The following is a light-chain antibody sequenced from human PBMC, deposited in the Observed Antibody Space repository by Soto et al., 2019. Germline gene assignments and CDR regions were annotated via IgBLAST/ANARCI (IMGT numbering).Light chain of an antibody. CDR2: RAS. J-gene: IGKJ1*01. V-gene: IGKV3-15*01. Sequence: EIVLTQSPATLPLFKGERATLSCRASQSVSGSLAWYQQRPGQPPRLLIYRASSRATGIPARFSGSGSGTEFTLTINSLQSEDFAVYYCQQYQNLWTFGQGTNVDIK. CDR1: QSVSGS. CDR3: QQYQNLWT.